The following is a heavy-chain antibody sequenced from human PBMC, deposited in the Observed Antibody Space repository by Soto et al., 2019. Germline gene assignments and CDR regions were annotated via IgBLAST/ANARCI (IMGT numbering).Heavy chain of an antibody. CDR1: GYTFTSYG. J-gene: IGHJ6*02. V-gene: IGHV1-18*01. D-gene: IGHD2-15*01. CDR3: ARVARPYYYYYGMDV. CDR2: ISAYNGNT. Sequence: QVQLVQSGAEVKKPGASVKVSCKASGYTFTSYGISWVRQAPGQGLEWMGWISAYNGNTNYAQKLQGRGTMTTDTSTSTAYMELRSLRSDDTAVYYCARVARPYYYYYGMDVWGQGTTVTVSS.